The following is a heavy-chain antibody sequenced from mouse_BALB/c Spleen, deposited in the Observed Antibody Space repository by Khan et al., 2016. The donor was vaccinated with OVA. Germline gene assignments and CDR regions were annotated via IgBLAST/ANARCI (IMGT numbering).Heavy chain of an antibody. CDR3: ARVNYGSRDYFDY. Sequence: VQLQQSGAELMKPGASVKISCKATGYTFSGYWMEWVKQRPGHGLEWIGEILPGSGSRNYNEKFQGKATFTADISSKTTYMQLSSLTSEDSAVDYCARVNYGSRDYFDYWGQGTTLTVSS. CDR1: GYTFSGYW. J-gene: IGHJ2*01. CDR2: ILPGSGSR. V-gene: IGHV1-9*01. D-gene: IGHD1-1*01.